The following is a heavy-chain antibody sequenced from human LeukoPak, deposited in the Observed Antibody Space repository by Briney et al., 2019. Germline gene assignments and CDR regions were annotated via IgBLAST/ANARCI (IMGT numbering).Heavy chain of an antibody. CDR1: GFTFSTYW. CDR3: VRDVSGASYGDY. J-gene: IGHJ4*02. CDR2: IKQDGSEK. D-gene: IGHD5-18*01. Sequence: GGSLRLSCAASGFTFSTYWMNWVRQAPGKGLEWLANIKQDGSEKYYLDSVKGRFTISRDNAKNSLYLQMNSLRAEDTSVYYCVRDVSGASYGDYWGQGTLDTVSS. V-gene: IGHV3-7*01.